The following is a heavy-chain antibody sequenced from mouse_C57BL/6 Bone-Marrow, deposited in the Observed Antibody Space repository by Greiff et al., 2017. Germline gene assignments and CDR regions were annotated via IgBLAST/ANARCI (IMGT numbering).Heavy chain of an antibody. CDR1: GFNIKDYY. CDR3: ARSPYGSSPYWYFDV. CDR2: IDPEDGET. Sequence: VQLKESGAELVKPGASVKLSCTASGFNIKDYYMHWVKQRTEQGLEWIGRIDPEDGETKYAPKFQGKATITADTSSNAAYLQLSSLTSEDTAVYYCARSPYGSSPYWYFDVWGTGTTVTVSS. J-gene: IGHJ1*03. D-gene: IGHD1-1*01. V-gene: IGHV14-2*01.